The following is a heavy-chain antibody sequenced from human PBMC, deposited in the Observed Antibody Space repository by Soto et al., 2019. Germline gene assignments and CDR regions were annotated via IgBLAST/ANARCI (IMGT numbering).Heavy chain of an antibody. CDR3: ARDRIAAAGTDAFDI. V-gene: IGHV1-18*01. Sequence: KLQGRVTMTTDTSTSTAYMELRSLRSDDTAVYYCARDRIAAAGTDAFDIWGKGTMVTVSS. J-gene: IGHJ3*02. D-gene: IGHD6-13*01.